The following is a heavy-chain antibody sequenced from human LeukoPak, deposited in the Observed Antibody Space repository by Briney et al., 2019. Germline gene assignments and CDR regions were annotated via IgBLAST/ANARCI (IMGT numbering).Heavy chain of an antibody. J-gene: IGHJ4*02. V-gene: IGHV3-48*01. Sequence: GGFLRLSCAASGFTFSNYGMNWLRQAPGKGLEWISYISIVTTTMYYADSVKGRFTISRDNAKNSLYLQMNSLRAEDTAVYYCARDRHSSVDYWGQGTLVTVSS. CDR2: ISIVTTTM. CDR1: GFTFSNYG. CDR3: ARDRHSSVDY. D-gene: IGHD3-22*01.